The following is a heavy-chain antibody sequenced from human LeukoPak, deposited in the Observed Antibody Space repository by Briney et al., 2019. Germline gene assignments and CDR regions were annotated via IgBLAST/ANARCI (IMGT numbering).Heavy chain of an antibody. J-gene: IGHJ4*02. CDR1: GFTFDDYA. Sequence: PGGSLRLSCVVSGFTFDDYAMHWVRQPPGKGLEWVSAISWNSGTIVYGDSVKGRFTISRDNAKNSLYLQMNSLRAEDTAVYYCASGLSSSCGYWGQGTLVTVSS. CDR2: ISWNSGTI. CDR3: ASGLSSSCGY. V-gene: IGHV3-9*01. D-gene: IGHD6-13*01.